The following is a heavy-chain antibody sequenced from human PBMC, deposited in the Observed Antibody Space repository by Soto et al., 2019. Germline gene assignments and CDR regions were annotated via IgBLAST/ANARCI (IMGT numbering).Heavy chain of an antibody. CDR3: ARDLFGQWLVDHDAFDI. D-gene: IGHD6-19*01. Sequence: QVQLVQSGAEVKKPGSSVKFSCKASGGTFSSYAISWVRQAPGQGLEWMGGIIPIFGTANYAQKFQGRVTITADESTSTAYMELSSLRSEDTAVYYCARDLFGQWLVDHDAFDIWGQGTMVTVSS. CDR1: GGTFSSYA. CDR2: IIPIFGTA. J-gene: IGHJ3*02. V-gene: IGHV1-69*01.